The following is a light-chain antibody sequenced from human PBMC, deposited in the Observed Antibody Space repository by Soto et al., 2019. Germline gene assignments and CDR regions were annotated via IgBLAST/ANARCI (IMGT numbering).Light chain of an antibody. V-gene: IGKV3-20*01. CDR2: GAS. Sequence: EIELTQSPGTLSLSPGERATLSCRASQSVSSIYLAWYQQKPGQAPRLLSYGASSRATGIPDRFSGSGSGTDFTLTISRLEPEDFAVYYCQQYGSSPLTFGGGTKVDIK. CDR3: QQYGSSPLT. J-gene: IGKJ4*01. CDR1: QSVSSIY.